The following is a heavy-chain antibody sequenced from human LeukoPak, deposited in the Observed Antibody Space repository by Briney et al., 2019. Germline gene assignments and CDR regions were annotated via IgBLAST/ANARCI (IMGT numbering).Heavy chain of an antibody. CDR1: GYTFTSYG. V-gene: IGHV1-18*01. J-gene: IGHJ4*02. Sequence: GASVKVSCKASGYTFTSYGISWVRQAPGQGLEWMGWISAYNGNTNYAQKLQGRVTMTTDTSTSTAYMELRSLRSDDTAVYYCARALRYFDWFARDYYFDYWGQGTLVTVSS. CDR2: ISAYNGNT. D-gene: IGHD3-9*01. CDR3: ARALRYFDWFARDYYFDY.